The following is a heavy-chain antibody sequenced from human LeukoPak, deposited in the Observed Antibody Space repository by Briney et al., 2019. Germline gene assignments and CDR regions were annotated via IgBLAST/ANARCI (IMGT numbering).Heavy chain of an antibody. CDR1: GGSFSGYY. J-gene: IGHJ4*02. V-gene: IGHV4-34*01. Sequence: SETLSLTCAVYGGSFSGYYWSLIRQPPGKGLEWIGEINHSGSTNYNPSLKSRVTISVDTSKNQFSLKLSSVTAADTAVCYCARGRGVGATGNFDYWGQGTLVTVSS. D-gene: IGHD1-26*01. CDR3: ARGRGVGATGNFDY. CDR2: INHSGST.